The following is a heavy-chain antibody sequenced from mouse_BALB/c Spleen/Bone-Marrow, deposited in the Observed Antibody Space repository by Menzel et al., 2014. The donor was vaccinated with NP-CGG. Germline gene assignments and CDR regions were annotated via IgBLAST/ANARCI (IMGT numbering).Heavy chain of an antibody. CDR3: ARRWLPYAMDY. CDR1: GYTFTSYI. J-gene: IGHJ4*01. Sequence: VQLKESGPELVEPGASVKMSCKASGYTFTSYIMHWVKQKPGQGLEWIGYINPYNDGTKYNEKFKGKATLTSDKSSSTAYMELSSLTSEDSAVYYCARRWLPYAMDYWGRGTSVTVSS. CDR2: INPYNDGT. D-gene: IGHD2-3*01. V-gene: IGHV1-14*01.